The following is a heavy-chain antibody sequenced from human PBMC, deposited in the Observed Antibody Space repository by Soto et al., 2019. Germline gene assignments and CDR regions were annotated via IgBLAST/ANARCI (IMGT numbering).Heavy chain of an antibody. J-gene: IGHJ4*02. Sequence: PSETLSLTCTVSGGSISSGDYYWSWLRQHPGTGLEWIGHISDSGSTNYKTSLKSRVTISVDTSKNQFSLKVTSVTAADTAVYYCARGGSSSWYGFYFFDNWGPGTLVTVSS. CDR2: ISDSGST. D-gene: IGHD6-13*01. CDR1: GGSISSGDYY. V-gene: IGHV4-61*08. CDR3: ARGGSSSWYGFYFFDN.